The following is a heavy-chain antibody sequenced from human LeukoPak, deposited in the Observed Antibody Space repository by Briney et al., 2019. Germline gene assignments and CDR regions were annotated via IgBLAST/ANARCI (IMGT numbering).Heavy chain of an antibody. D-gene: IGHD3-16*01. CDR3: ARDLSLGNWFDP. J-gene: IGHJ5*02. CDR2: IYYSGST. V-gene: IGHV4-59*01. Sequence: SETLSLTCTVSGGSISSYYWSWIRQPPGKGLEWIGYIYYSGSTNYNPSLKSRVTISVDTSKNQFSLKLSSVTAADTAVYYCARDLSLGNWFDPWGQGTLVTVSS. CDR1: GGSISSYY.